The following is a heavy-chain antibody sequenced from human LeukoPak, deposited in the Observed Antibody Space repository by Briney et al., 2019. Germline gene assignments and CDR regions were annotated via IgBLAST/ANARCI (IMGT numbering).Heavy chain of an antibody. V-gene: IGHV4-59*01. J-gene: IGHJ4*02. CDR1: GGSISSYY. D-gene: IGHD3-22*01. CDR2: IYYTGST. Sequence: PSETLSLTCSVSGGSISSYYWSWIRQPPGKALEWIGYIYYTGSTKYSPSLKSRVTISVDTSKKQFSLNLSSVTAADTAVYYCARVYEDYDSSGYYTNLNFDYWGQGILVTVSS. CDR3: ARVYEDYDSSGYYTNLNFDY.